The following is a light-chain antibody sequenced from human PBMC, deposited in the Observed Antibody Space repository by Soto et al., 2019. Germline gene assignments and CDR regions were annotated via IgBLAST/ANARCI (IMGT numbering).Light chain of an antibody. CDR2: DAS. V-gene: IGKV3-11*01. CDR3: QQRSNWPPYP. Sequence: EIVLTQAPATLSLSPGERATLSCRASQRVSSYLAWYQQKPGQAPRLLIYDASNRATGIPARFSGSWSGTDFTLTISRLEPEDFAVYYRQQRSNWPPYPFGQRTKLELK. J-gene: IGKJ2*01. CDR1: QRVSSY.